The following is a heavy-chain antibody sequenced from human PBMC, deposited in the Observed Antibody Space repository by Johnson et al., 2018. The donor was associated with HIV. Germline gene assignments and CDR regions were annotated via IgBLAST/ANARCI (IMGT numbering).Heavy chain of an antibody. V-gene: IGHV3-20*04. D-gene: IGHD5-18*01. J-gene: IGHJ3*02. CDR3: ATLGVDTAMVTFGRVNAFDS. CDR1: GFTFDDYG. CDR2: INWKGGSP. Sequence: VQLVESGGGVVRPGGSLRLSCAASGFTFDDYGMSWVRQAPGKGLEWVSGINWKGGSPGYADSVKGRFTISRDNSKNTLYLHMNSLRAEDTAVYYCATLGVDTAMVTFGRVNAFDSWGQGTMVTVSS.